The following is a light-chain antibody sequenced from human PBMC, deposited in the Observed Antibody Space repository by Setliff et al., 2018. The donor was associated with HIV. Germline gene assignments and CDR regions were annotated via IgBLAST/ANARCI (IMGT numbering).Light chain of an antibody. V-gene: IGLV1-40*01. Sequence: QSVLTQPPSVSGAPGQMVTISCTGSSSNIGAGYDVHWYQHLPGKAPKILISGNSNRPSGVPDRFSGSKSDTSASLVITGLQFEDEGDYYCQSYDSSLPGSGIFGGGTK. J-gene: IGLJ2*01. CDR3: QSYDSSLPGSGI. CDR2: GNS. CDR1: SSNIGAGYD.